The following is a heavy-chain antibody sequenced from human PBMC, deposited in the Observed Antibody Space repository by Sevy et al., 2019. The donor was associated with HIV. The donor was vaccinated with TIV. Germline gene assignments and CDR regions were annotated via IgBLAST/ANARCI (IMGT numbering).Heavy chain of an antibody. D-gene: IGHD3-22*01. J-gene: IGHJ4*02. V-gene: IGHV3-33*01. CDR1: GFTFSSYG. CDR3: ARSGNYYDSSAAVDY. CDR2: IWYDGSNK. Sequence: GGSLRLSCAASGFTFSSYGMRWVRQAPGKGLEWVAVIWYDGSNKYYADSVKGRFTISRDNSKNTLYLQMNSLRAEDTAVYYCARSGNYYDSSAAVDYWGQGTLVTVSS.